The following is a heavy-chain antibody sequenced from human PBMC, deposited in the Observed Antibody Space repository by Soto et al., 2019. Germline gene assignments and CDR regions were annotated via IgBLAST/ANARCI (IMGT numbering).Heavy chain of an antibody. Sequence: GGSLRLSCAASGFTFSSYAMSWVRQAPGKGLEWVSAISGSGGSTYYADSVKGRFTISRDNSKNTLYLQMNSLRAEDTAVYYCARDPGLGGFPYYFDYWGQGTLVTVSS. CDR3: ARDPGLGGFPYYFDY. CDR1: GFTFSSYA. J-gene: IGHJ4*02. D-gene: IGHD2-15*01. CDR2: ISGSGGST. V-gene: IGHV3-23*01.